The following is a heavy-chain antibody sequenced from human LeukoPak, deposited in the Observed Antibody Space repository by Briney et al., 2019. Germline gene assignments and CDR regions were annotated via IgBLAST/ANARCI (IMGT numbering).Heavy chain of an antibody. CDR1: GFTFSSYA. CDR3: TRGYDTSGWLFDY. D-gene: IGHD6-19*01. J-gene: IGHJ4*02. Sequence: GGSLRLSCAASGFTFSSYAMSWVRQAPGKGLEWVSHIRSKAYGGTAEYATSVKGRFIISRDDSKSIAHLQMGSLKTEDTAVYFCTRGYDTSGWLFDYWGQGTLVTVSS. V-gene: IGHV3-49*04. CDR2: IRSKAYGGTA.